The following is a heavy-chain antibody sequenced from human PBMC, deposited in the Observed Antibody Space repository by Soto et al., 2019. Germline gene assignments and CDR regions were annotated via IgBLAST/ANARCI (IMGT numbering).Heavy chain of an antibody. D-gene: IGHD3-10*01. CDR1: GFTFDSYP. CDR3: ASPYGDDLRGWEEGCYFDY. Sequence: EVQLLESGGGLVQPGGSLRLSCAASGFTFDSYPLSWVRQAPGKGLEWVSSISGTGGKTFYADSVKGRFTISRDNSKNTLYLQMISLRAEDTALYYCASPYGDDLRGWEEGCYFDYWGHGTLVTVSS. V-gene: IGHV3-23*01. J-gene: IGHJ4*01. CDR2: ISGTGGKT.